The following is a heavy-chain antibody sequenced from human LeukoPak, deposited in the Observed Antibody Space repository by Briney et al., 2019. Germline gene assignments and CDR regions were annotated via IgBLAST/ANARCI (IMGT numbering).Heavy chain of an antibody. D-gene: IGHD3-16*01. CDR3: ARGGSYPFFY. CDR1: GGSISSYY. CDR2: IYYSGST. V-gene: IGHV4-59*01. J-gene: IGHJ4*02. Sequence: SETLSLTCTVSGGSISSYYWSWIRQPPGKGLEWIGYIYYSGSTNYNPSLKSRVTISVDTSKNQFSLKLSSVTAAGTAVYYCARGGSYPFFYWGQGTLVTVSS.